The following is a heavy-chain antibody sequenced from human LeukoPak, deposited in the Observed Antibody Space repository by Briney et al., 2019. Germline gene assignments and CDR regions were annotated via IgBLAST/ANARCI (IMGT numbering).Heavy chain of an antibody. D-gene: IGHD6-13*01. V-gene: IGHV3-15*01. Sequence: GGSLRLSCAASGFSFSNAWMTWVRQPPGKGLEWVGRIKSKADDGTTDYAAPVKGRFTISRDDSINTLYLQMNSLKIEDTAIYYCTRYIAEPDSPYFDYWGQGDLVTVSS. J-gene: IGHJ4*02. CDR2: IKSKADDGTT. CDR1: GFSFSNAW. CDR3: TRYIAEPDSPYFDY.